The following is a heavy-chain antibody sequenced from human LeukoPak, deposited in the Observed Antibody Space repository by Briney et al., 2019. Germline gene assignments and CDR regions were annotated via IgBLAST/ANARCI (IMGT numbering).Heavy chain of an antibody. CDR3: ARHVAASVRFDP. V-gene: IGHV1-2*02. CDR2: INPNNGGT. Sequence: ASVTVSCKASGYTFTGYHLHWVRQAPGQGLEWMGWINPNNGGTYYAQTFQGRVTMTRDTSISTAYMEVSRLRSDDTAIYYCARHVAASVRFDPWGQGTLVTVSS. J-gene: IGHJ5*02. D-gene: IGHD2-21*01. CDR1: GYTFTGYH.